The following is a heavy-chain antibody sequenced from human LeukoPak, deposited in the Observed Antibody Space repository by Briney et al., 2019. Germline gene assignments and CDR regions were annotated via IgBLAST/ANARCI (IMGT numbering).Heavy chain of an antibody. D-gene: IGHD3-22*01. CDR1: GFTFSSYG. J-gene: IGHJ4*02. V-gene: IGHV3-30*18. Sequence: GGSLRLSCAASGFTFSSYGMHWVRQAPGKGLEWVAVISYDGSNKYYADSVKGRFTISRDNSKNTLYLQMNSLRAEDTAVYYCAKESTYYYDSSADGYFDYWGQGTLVTVSS. CDR2: ISYDGSNK. CDR3: AKESTYYYDSSADGYFDY.